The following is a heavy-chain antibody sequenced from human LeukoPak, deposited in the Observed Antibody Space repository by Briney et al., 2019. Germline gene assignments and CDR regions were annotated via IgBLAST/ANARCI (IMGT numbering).Heavy chain of an antibody. CDR2: IYYSGST. CDR1: GGSISSSSYY. Sequence: PSETLSLTCTVSGGSISSSSYYWGWIRQPPGKGLEWIGYIYYSGSTNYNSSLKSRVTISVDTSKNQFSLKLSSVTAADTAVYYCARNVFTMVRGVKVNYYGLDVWGQGTTVTVSS. J-gene: IGHJ6*02. CDR3: ARNVFTMVRGVKVNYYGLDV. V-gene: IGHV4-61*05. D-gene: IGHD3-10*01.